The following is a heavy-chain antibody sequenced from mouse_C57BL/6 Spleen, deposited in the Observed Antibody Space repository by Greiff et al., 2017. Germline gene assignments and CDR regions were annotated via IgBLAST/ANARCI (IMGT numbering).Heavy chain of an antibody. V-gene: IGHV1-52*01. J-gene: IGHJ1*03. D-gene: IGHD1-1*01. Sequence: QVQLQQPGAELVRPGSSVKLSCKASGYTFTSYWMHWVKQRPIQGLEWIGNIDPSDSETHYNQKFKDKATLTVDKSSSTAYMQLSILTSEDSAVYYCAREPPSYYGSSLWYFDVWGTGTTVTVSS. CDR2: IDPSDSET. CDR1: GYTFTSYW. CDR3: AREPPSYYGSSLWYFDV.